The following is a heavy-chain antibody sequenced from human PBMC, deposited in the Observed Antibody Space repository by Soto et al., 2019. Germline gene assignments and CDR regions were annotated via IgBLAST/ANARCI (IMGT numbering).Heavy chain of an antibody. D-gene: IGHD6-19*01. CDR3: AKDRLYSSLWFPHPLYGMDV. J-gene: IGHJ6*02. CDR2: ISGNGENT. V-gene: IGHV3-23*01. CDR1: GFIFRSHA. Sequence: EVQLLESGGGLVQPGGSLRLSCAASGFIFRSHAISWVRQAPGKGLEWISTISGNGENTYYADSVKGQLTISRANSKNTVYLQMNNLRVEDTAVYYCAKDRLYSSLWFPHPLYGMDVWGQGATVTVSS.